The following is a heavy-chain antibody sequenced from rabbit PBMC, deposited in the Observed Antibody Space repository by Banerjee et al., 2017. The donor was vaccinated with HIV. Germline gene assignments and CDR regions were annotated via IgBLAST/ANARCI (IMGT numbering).Heavy chain of an antibody. CDR1: GFSFSSTYY. Sequence: QSLEESGGDLVKPGASLTLTCTASGFSFSSTYYMCWVRQAPGKGLEWIACIYTGSSGSTYYASWAKGRFTISKTSSTTVTLQMTSLTAADTATYFCARGGWVDYFNLWGQGTLVTVS. J-gene: IGHJ4*01. CDR3: ARGGWVDYFNL. V-gene: IGHV1S40*01. D-gene: IGHD4-1*01. CDR2: IYTGSSGST.